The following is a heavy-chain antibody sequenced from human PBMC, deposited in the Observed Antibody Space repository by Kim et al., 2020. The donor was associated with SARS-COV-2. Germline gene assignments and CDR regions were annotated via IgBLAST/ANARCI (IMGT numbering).Heavy chain of an antibody. J-gene: IGHJ6*02. CDR3: TTSVHSSSSWYPGLNYYYYGMDV. CDR2: IKSKTDGGTT. D-gene: IGHD6-13*01. CDR1: GFTFSNAW. Sequence: GGSLRLSCAASGFTFSNAWMSWVRQAPGKGLEWVGRIKSKTDGGTTDYAAPVKGRFTISRDDSKNTLYLQMNSLKTEDTAVYYCTTSVHSSSSWYPGLNYYYYGMDVWGQGTAVTVSS. V-gene: IGHV3-15*01.